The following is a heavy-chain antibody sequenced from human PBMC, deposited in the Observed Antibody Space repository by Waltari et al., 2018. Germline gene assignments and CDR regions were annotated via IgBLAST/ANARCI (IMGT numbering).Heavy chain of an antibody. CDR2: IWYDGSNK. J-gene: IGHJ6*03. Sequence: QVQLVESGGGVVQPGRSLRLSCAASGFTFSSYGMHWVRPAPGQGREWVAVIWYDGSNKYYADSVKGRFTISRDNSKNTLYLQMNSLRAEDTAMYYCAKNPGPGATMGSYYYYMDVWGKGTTVTVSS. D-gene: IGHD1-26*01. CDR3: AKNPGPGATMGSYYYYMDV. CDR1: GFTFSSYG. V-gene: IGHV3-30*18.